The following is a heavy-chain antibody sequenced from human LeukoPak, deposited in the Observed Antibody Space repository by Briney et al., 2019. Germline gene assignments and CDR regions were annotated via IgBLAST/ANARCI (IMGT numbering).Heavy chain of an antibody. V-gene: IGHV4-34*01. Sequence: SETLSLTCAVYGGSFSGYYWSWIRQPPGKGLEWIGEINHSESTNYNPSLKSRVTISVDTSKNQFSLKLSSVTAADTAVYYCASRDGYNRPLDYWGQGTLVTVSS. D-gene: IGHD5-12*01. CDR1: GGSFSGYY. J-gene: IGHJ4*02. CDR2: INHSEST. CDR3: ASRDGYNRPLDY.